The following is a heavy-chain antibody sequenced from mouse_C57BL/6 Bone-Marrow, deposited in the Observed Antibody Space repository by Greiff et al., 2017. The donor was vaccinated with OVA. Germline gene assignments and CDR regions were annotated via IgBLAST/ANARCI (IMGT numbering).Heavy chain of an antibody. V-gene: IGHV14-4*01. CDR1: GFNIKDDY. D-gene: IGHD2-4*01. J-gene: IGHJ4*01. CDR2: IDPENGDT. Sequence: EVKLQQSGAELVRPGASVKLSCTASGFNIKDDYMHWVKQRPEQGLEWIGWIDPENGDTEYASKFQGKATITADTSSNTAYLQLSSLTSEDTAVYYCTTLKYYDYDGGYAMDYWGQGTSVTVSS. CDR3: TTLKYYDYDGGYAMDY.